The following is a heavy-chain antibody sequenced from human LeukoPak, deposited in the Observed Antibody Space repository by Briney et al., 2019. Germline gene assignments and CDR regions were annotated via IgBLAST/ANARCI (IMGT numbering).Heavy chain of an antibody. J-gene: IGHJ3*02. V-gene: IGHV3-30-3*01. CDR1: GFSFSTYS. CDR3: ARDGGWLQFAAFDI. Sequence: GGSLRLSCAASGFSFSTYSMNWVRQAPGKGLEWVAVISYDGGNKYYADSVKGRFTISRDNSKNTLYLQMNSLRAEDTAVYYCARDGGWLQFAAFDIWGQGTMVTVSS. D-gene: IGHD5-24*01. CDR2: ISYDGGNK.